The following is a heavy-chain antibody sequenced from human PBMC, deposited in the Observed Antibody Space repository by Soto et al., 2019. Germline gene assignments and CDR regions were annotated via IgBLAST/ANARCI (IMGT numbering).Heavy chain of an antibody. CDR1: RFTFSSYA. CDR3: AKESQLWSYLDY. CDR2: ISGSGGRT. V-gene: IGHV3-23*01. J-gene: IGHJ4*02. D-gene: IGHD5-18*01. Sequence: EVQLLESGGGLVQPGGSLRLSCVASRFTFSSYAMTWVRQAPGKGLEWVSTISGSGGRTYYADSVKGRFTISRDNSKNTLYLQMNSLRAEDTAVYYCAKESQLWSYLDYWGQGTLASVSS.